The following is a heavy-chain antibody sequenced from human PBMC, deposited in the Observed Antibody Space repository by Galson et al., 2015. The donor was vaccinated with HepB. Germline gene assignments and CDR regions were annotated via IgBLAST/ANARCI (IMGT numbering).Heavy chain of an antibody. CDR2: IIPILGIA. D-gene: IGHD5-24*01. V-gene: IGHV1-69*02. CDR3: ARGTRTITPIFDL. Sequence: SVKVSCKASGGTFSSYTFSWVRQAPGQGLEWMGRIIPILGIANYAQKFQGRVTITADKSTSTAYMELSSLRSEDTAVYYCARGTRTITPIFDLWGQGTMVTVSS. J-gene: IGHJ3*01. CDR1: GGTFSSYT.